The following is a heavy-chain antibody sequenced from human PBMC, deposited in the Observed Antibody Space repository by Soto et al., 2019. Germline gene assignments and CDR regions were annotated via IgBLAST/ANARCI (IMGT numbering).Heavy chain of an antibody. CDR1: GFTFSSYA. D-gene: IGHD2-15*01. J-gene: IGHJ6*02. CDR3: ARPPSVVGGEGHYYGMDV. CDR2: VSGSGAKT. Sequence: GGSLRLSCAASGFTFSSYAMSWVRRAPGKGLECVSAVSGSGAKTYYADAVKGRFTISRDNSKNTLYLQMNSLRAEDTALYYCARPPSVVGGEGHYYGMDVWGQGTTVTVSS. V-gene: IGHV3-23*01.